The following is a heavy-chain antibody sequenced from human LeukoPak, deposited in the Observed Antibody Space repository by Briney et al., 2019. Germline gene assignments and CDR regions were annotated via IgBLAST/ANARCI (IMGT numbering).Heavy chain of an antibody. J-gene: IGHJ5*02. CDR1: GFTVSSNS. CDR2: IYSGGTT. D-gene: IGHD6-13*01. CDR3: ASSSWSRSNWFDP. V-gene: IGHV3-66*02. Sequence: PGGSLRLSCAASGFTVSSNSMTWVRQAPGKGLEWASVIYSGGTTYYADSVKGRFTISRDNSKNTLYLQMNSLRLEDTAVYYCASSSWSRSNWFDPWGQGTLVTVSS.